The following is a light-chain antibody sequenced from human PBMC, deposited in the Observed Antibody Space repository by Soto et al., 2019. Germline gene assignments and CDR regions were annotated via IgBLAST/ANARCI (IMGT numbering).Light chain of an antibody. J-gene: IGLJ1*01. Sequence: QSALTQPASVSGSPGQSITISCTGTNSDVGGYNFVSWYQQHPGKAPKLMIHEVSNRPSGVSHRFSGSKSGNTASLTISGLQAEDEADYYCSSYISSSSLYVFGTGTKLTVL. CDR3: SSYISSSSLYV. CDR2: EVS. V-gene: IGLV2-14*01. CDR1: NSDVGGYNF.